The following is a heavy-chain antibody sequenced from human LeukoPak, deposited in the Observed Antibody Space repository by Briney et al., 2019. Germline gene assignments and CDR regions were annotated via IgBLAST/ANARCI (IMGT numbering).Heavy chain of an antibody. CDR1: GCSISSSSYY. V-gene: IGHV4-39*07. J-gene: IGHJ4*02. CDR3: ARASGSYSVPYYFDY. CDR2: IYYSGST. Sequence: PSETLSLTCTGSGCSISSSSYYWGWLRQPPGKVLEWIGSIYYSGSTYYNPSLKSRVTISVDTSKNQFSLKLSSVTAADTAVYYCARASGSYSVPYYFDYWGQGTPVTVSS. D-gene: IGHD1-26*01.